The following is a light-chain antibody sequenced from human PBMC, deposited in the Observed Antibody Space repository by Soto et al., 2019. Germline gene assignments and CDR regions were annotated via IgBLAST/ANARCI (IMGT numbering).Light chain of an antibody. Sequence: DIVMTQSPDSLAVSLGERATINCKSSQSVLYSPNNKNYLAWYQQKPGQPPRLLVYLASTREAGVPDRFSGSGSGTDFTLTISSLQAEDAAVYYCHQYHSAHQTFGQGTKVEIK. CDR1: QSVLYSPNNKNY. J-gene: IGKJ1*01. CDR3: HQYHSAHQT. V-gene: IGKV4-1*01. CDR2: LAS.